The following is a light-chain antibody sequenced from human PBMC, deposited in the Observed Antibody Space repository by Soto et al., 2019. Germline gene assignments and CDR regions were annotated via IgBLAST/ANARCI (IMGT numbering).Light chain of an antibody. CDR3: SSYSSSNTVV. J-gene: IGLJ2*01. CDR2: EVS. V-gene: IGLV2-14*01. CDR1: SSDVGGYNY. Sequence: QSALTQPASVSGSPGQSITISCTGTSSDVGGYNYVSWYQQHPGKAPKLMIYEVSNRPLGVSHRFSGSKSGNTASLTISGLQAEDEADYYCSSYSSSNTVVFGGGTKLTVL.